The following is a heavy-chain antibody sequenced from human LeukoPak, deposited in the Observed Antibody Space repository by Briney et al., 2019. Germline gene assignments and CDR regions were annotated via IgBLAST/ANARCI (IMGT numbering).Heavy chain of an antibody. CDR2: IYYSGST. CDR3: ARARQNYGEGDNWFDP. V-gene: IGHV4-39*07. J-gene: IGHJ5*02. CDR1: GGSISSSSYY. D-gene: IGHD4-17*01. Sequence: SETLSLTCTVSGGSISSSSYYWGWIRQPPGKGLEWIGSIYYSGSTYYNPSLKSRVTISVDTSKNQFSLKLSSVTAADTAVYYCARARQNYGEGDNWFDPWGQGTLVTVSS.